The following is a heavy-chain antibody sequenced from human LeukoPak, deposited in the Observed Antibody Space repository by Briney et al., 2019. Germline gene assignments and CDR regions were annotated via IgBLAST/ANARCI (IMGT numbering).Heavy chain of an antibody. CDR2: ISSGSTI. J-gene: IGHJ4*02. Sequence: PGGSLRLSCAASGFTFSSYEMNWVRQAPGKGLEWVSYISSGSTIYYADSVKGRFTISRDNAKNSLYLQMNSLRADDTAVYYCAAKLGASYWGQGTLVTVTS. CDR3: AAKLGASY. CDR1: GFTFSSYE. D-gene: IGHD7-27*01. V-gene: IGHV3-48*03.